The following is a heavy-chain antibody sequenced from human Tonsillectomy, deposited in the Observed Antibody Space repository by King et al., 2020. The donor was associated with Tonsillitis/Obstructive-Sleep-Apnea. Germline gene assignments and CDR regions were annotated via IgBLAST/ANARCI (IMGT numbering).Heavy chain of an antibody. CDR1: GFTFSSYT. V-gene: IGHV3-23*04. Sequence: VQLVESGGGLVQPGGSLRLSCAASGFTFSSYTMSWVRQAPGKGLEWVSAISESASSTHYADSVKGRFTISRDNSRNTLFLQMNSLRAEDTAVYYCAKDGWSHCGQGTLVTVSS. D-gene: IGHD3-3*01. CDR2: ISESASST. J-gene: IGHJ4*02. CDR3: AKDGWSH.